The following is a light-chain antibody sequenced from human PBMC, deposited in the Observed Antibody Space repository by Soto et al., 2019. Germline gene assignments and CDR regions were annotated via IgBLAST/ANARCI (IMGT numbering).Light chain of an antibody. Sequence: DIQMTQSPSTLSASVGDRVTITCRATQSISTSLAWYQQKPGKAPNLLISGASNLESGVPSRFSGSGSGTELTLTISSLQPDDFSSYYCQQYYTYSTFGQGTKVEIK. J-gene: IGKJ1*01. CDR1: QSISTS. CDR3: QQYYTYST. CDR2: GAS. V-gene: IGKV1-5*01.